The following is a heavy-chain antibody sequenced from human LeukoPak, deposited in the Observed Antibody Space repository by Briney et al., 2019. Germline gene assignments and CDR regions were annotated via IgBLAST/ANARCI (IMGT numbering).Heavy chain of an antibody. J-gene: IGHJ3*01. D-gene: IGHD3-10*01. Sequence: PGGSLTLSCAASGFTFSSYSMNWVRQAPGKGLEWVSYISGGSSIMYYADSVKGRFTISRDNAKNSLYLQMNSLRDADTAVYYSARGPDGSGTNAFDVWGQGTMVTVSS. V-gene: IGHV3-48*02. CDR2: ISGGSSIM. CDR3: ARGPDGSGTNAFDV. CDR1: GFTFSSYS.